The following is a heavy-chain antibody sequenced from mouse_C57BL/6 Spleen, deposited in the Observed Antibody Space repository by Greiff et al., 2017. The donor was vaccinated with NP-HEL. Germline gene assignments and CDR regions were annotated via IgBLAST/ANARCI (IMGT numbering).Heavy chain of an antibody. CDR3: ARWLLRLDY. CDR1: GYTFTDYN. CDR2: INPNNGGT. D-gene: IGHD2-3*01. Sequence: EVKLMESGPELVKPGASVKMSCKASGYTFTDYNMHWVKQSHGKSLEWIGYINPNNGGTSYNQKFKGKATLTVNKSSSTAYMELRSLTSEDSAVYYCARWLLRLDYWGQGTSVTVSS. J-gene: IGHJ4*01. V-gene: IGHV1-22*01.